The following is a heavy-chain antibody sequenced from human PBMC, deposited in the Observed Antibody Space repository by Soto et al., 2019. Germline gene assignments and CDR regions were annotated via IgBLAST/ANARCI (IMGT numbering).Heavy chain of an antibody. CDR1: GFTFSSYW. J-gene: IGHJ6*02. D-gene: IGHD3-22*01. Sequence: GGSLRLSCAASGFTFSSYWMSWVRQAPGKGLEWVANIKQDGSEKYYVNSVKGRFTISRDNAKNSLYLQMNSLRAEDTAVYYCARFYYDSSGYLPSPYYYYYGMDVWGQGTTVTVSS. CDR2: IKQDGSEK. CDR3: ARFYYDSSGYLPSPYYYYYGMDV. V-gene: IGHV3-7*04.